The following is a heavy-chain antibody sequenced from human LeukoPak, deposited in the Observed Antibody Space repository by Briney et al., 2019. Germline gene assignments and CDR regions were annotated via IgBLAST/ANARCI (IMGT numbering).Heavy chain of an antibody. J-gene: IGHJ5*02. D-gene: IGHD3-3*01. V-gene: IGHV3-23*01. Sequence: GGSLRLSCAASGFTFSSYAMSWVRQAPGKGLEWVSGISGSGGSTYYADSVKGRFTISRDNSKNTLYLQMNSLRAEDTAVYYCAKDVRDSWSGSNWFDPWGQGTLVTVSS. CDR2: ISGSGGST. CDR1: GFTFSSYA. CDR3: AKDVRDSWSGSNWFDP.